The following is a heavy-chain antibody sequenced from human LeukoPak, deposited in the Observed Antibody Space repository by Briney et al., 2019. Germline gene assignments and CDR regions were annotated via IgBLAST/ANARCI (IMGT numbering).Heavy chain of an antibody. CDR3: ARDTMYSSSWYGPGYWFDP. J-gene: IGHJ5*02. D-gene: IGHD6-13*01. CDR1: GGTFSSYA. Sequence: ASVKVSCKASGGTFSSYAISWVRQAPGQGLEWMGGIIPIFGTANYAQKFQGRVTITADESTSTAYMELRSLRSDDTAVYYCARDTMYSSSWYGPGYWFDPWGQGTLVTVSS. CDR2: IIPIFGTA. V-gene: IGHV1-69*01.